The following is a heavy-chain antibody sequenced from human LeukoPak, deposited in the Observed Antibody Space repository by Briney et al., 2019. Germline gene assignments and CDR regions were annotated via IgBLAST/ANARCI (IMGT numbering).Heavy chain of an antibody. CDR3: ARDTHDYGAETTAIDI. Sequence: PSETLSLTCTVSGGSISSYYWSWIRQPPGKGLEWIGYIYYSGSTNYNPSLKSRVTISVDTSKNQFSLKLSSVTAADTAVYYCARDTHDYGAETTAIDIWGQGTMVTVSS. CDR1: GGSISSYY. V-gene: IGHV4-59*01. CDR2: IYYSGST. D-gene: IGHD4-17*01. J-gene: IGHJ3*02.